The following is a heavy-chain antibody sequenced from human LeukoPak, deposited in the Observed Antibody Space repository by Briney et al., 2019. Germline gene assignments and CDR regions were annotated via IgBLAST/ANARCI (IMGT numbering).Heavy chain of an antibody. J-gene: IGHJ4*02. Sequence: PSETLSLTCTVSGGSISSSSYYWGWIRQPPGKGLEWIGSIYYSGSTNYNPSLKSRVTISVDKSKNQFSLKLNSVTAADTAVYYCANRVDTQPYFDYWGQGTLVTVSS. CDR2: IYYSGST. CDR3: ANRVDTQPYFDY. D-gene: IGHD5-18*01. CDR1: GGSISSSSYY. V-gene: IGHV4-39*07.